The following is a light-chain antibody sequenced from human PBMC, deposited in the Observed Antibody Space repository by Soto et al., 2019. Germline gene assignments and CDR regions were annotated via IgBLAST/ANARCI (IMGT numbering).Light chain of an antibody. CDR3: QQYGKLPIT. CDR1: QSVTSSY. V-gene: IGKV3-20*01. J-gene: IGKJ5*01. Sequence: IVLTQSPGTLSLSPGDRATLSCRAGQSVTSSYLTWYQQKPGQAPRLLIYGASTRAAGIPDRFSGSGSGTDFNLTISSLEPEDFAVYYCQQYGKLPITFGQGTRLE. CDR2: GAS.